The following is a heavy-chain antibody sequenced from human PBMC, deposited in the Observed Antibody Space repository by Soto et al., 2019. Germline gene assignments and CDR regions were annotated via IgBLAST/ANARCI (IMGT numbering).Heavy chain of an antibody. Sequence: PSETLSLTCTVSGGSVSSGSYYWSWIRQPPGKGLEWIGYIYYSGSTNYNPSLKSRVTISVDTSKNQFSLKLSSVTAADTAVYYCARDVSGTTIFGVVIDYPAGFAHNWFDPWGQGTLVTVS. V-gene: IGHV4-61*01. CDR3: ARDVSGTTIFGVVIDYPAGFAHNWFDP. D-gene: IGHD3-3*01. J-gene: IGHJ5*02. CDR1: GGSVSSGSYY. CDR2: IYYSGST.